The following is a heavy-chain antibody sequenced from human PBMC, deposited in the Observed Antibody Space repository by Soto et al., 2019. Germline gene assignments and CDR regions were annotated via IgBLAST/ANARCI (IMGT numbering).Heavy chain of an antibody. J-gene: IGHJ6*02. V-gene: IGHV5-51*01. CDR3: ARQAYWGGGCYPYYYDGMDV. CDR1: GYSFTSYW. CDR2: IYPGDSDT. D-gene: IGHD2-21*02. Sequence: GESLKISCKGSGYSFTSYWIGWVRQMPGKGLELMGIIYPGDSDTRYSPSFQGQVTISADKSISTAYLQWSSLKASDTAMYYCARQAYWGGGCYPYYYDGMDVWGQGT.